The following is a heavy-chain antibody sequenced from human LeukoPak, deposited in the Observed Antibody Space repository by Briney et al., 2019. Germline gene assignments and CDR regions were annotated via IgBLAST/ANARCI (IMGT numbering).Heavy chain of an antibody. CDR2: ISSSGSTI. J-gene: IGHJ6*03. V-gene: IGHV3-48*04. Sequence: GGSLRLSCAASGFTFSSYSMNWVRQAPGKGLEWVSYISSSGSTIYYADSVKGRFTISRDNAKNSLYLQMNSLRAEDTAAYYCARAEWQQLGKSYYYYYYMDVWGKGTTVTVSS. CDR3: ARAEWQQLGKSYYYYYYMDV. CDR1: GFTFSSYS. D-gene: IGHD6-13*01.